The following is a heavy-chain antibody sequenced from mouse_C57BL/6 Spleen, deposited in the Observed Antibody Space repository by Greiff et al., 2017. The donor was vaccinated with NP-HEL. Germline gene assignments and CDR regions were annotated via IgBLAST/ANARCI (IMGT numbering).Heavy chain of an antibody. CDR1: GFSFNTYA. V-gene: IGHV10-1*01. J-gene: IGHJ2*01. CDR2: IRSKSNNYAT. CDR3: VRHALYYGSHYFDY. Sequence: GGGLVQPKGSLKLSCAASGFSFNTYAMNWVRQAPGKGLEWVARIRSKSNNYATYYADSVKDRFTISRDDSESMLYLQMNNLKTEDTAMYYGVRHALYYGSHYFDYWGQGTTLTVSS. D-gene: IGHD1-1*01.